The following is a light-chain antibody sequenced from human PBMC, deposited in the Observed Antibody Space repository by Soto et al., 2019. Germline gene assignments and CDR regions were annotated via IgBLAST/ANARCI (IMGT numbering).Light chain of an antibody. CDR3: QQYNSYPWT. Sequence: DIQMTQSPSTLSASVGDRVTITCRASPSISSWLAWYQQKPGKAPKLLIYDASSLESGVPLRFSGSGSGTEFTLTISSLQPDDFATYYCQQYNSYPWTFGQGTKVEIK. CDR2: DAS. V-gene: IGKV1-5*01. J-gene: IGKJ1*01. CDR1: PSISSW.